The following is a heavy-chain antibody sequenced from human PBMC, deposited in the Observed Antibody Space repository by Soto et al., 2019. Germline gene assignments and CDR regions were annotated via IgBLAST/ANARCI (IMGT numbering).Heavy chain of an antibody. V-gene: IGHV4-59*01. D-gene: IGHD3-3*01. CDR3: ARLEADDFWSGYYPNSYYYYYMDV. J-gene: IGHJ6*03. CDR2: IYYSGST. CDR1: GGSISSYY. Sequence: PSETLSLTCTVSGGSISSYYWSWIRQPPGKGLEWIGFIYYSGSTNYNPSLKSRVTIPVDTSKNQFSLKLSSVTAADTAVYYCARLEADDFWSGYYPNSYYYYYMDVWGKGTTVTVSS.